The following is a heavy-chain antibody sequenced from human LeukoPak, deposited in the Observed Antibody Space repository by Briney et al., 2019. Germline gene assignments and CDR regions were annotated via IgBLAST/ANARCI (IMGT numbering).Heavy chain of an antibody. D-gene: IGHD2-2*01. CDR3: ARDLVVVPAAFDY. Sequence: GESLKISCKGSGYGFSSYWIGWVRQMPGKGLEDMGIICPGDSDTRYSQSLQGQVTISADKSITTAYLQWSSLKASDTAMYYCARDLVVVPAAFDYWGQGTLITVSS. CDR2: ICPGDSDT. CDR1: GYGFSSYW. J-gene: IGHJ4*02. V-gene: IGHV5-51*01.